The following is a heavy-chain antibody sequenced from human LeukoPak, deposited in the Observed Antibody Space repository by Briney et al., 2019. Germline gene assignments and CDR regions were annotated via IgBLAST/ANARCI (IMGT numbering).Heavy chain of an antibody. CDR1: GFTYDDYG. J-gene: IGHJ4*02. Sequence: GGSLRLACAVSGFTYDDYGMSWVRQAPGKGLEWVSGINWNGGNTGYTDSVKGRFTISRDNAKNSLYLQMNSLRAEDTAVYYCARVGSHYFDYWGQGTLVTVSS. CDR3: ARVGSHYFDY. V-gene: IGHV3-20*04. CDR2: INWNGGNT.